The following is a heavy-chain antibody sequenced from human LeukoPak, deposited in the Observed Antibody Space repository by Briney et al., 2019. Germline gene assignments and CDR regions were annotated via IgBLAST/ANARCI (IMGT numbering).Heavy chain of an antibody. CDR1: GFTFSSYS. CDR3: AKEGDRGFVVADYFDY. CDR2: ISGSSGAT. J-gene: IGHJ4*02. Sequence: PGGSLRLSRAASGFTFSSYSMAWVRQAPGKGLEWVSIISGSSGATFYADSVKGRFTISRDNSKNTLYLEMSSLRAEDTAVYYCAKEGDRGFVVADYFDYWGQGTLVTVSS. V-gene: IGHV3-23*01. D-gene: IGHD2-15*01.